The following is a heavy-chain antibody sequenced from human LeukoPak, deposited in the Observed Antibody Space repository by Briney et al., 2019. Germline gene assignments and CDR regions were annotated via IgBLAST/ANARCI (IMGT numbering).Heavy chain of an antibody. Sequence: GASVKVSCKASGYTFTCYGISWVRQAPGQGLEWMGWICAYNGNTNYAQKLQGRVTMTTDTSTSTAYMELRSLRSDDTAVYYCARSPLGYCSSTSCEDPWFDYWGQGTLVTVSS. CDR2: ICAYNGNT. V-gene: IGHV1-18*04. D-gene: IGHD2-2*01. CDR1: GYTFTCYG. CDR3: ARSPLGYCSSTSCEDPWFDY. J-gene: IGHJ4*02.